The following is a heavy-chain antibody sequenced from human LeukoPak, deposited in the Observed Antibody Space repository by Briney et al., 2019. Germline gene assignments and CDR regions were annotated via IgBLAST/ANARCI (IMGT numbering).Heavy chain of an antibody. J-gene: IGHJ4*02. CDR1: GYTFTGYY. CDR2: INPNSGGT. V-gene: IGHV1-2*02. D-gene: IGHD2-15*01. CDR3: ARGSLGYSSGFYW. Sequence: ASVKVSCKASGYTFTGYYMHWVRQAPGQGLEWMGWINPNSGGTNYAQKFQGRVTMTRDTSISTAYMELSRLRSDDTAVYYCARGSLGYSSGFYWWGQGTLVTVSS.